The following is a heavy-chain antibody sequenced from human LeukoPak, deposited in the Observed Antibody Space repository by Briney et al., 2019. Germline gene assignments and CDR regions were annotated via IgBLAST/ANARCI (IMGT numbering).Heavy chain of an antibody. J-gene: IGHJ4*02. V-gene: IGHV1-69*01. D-gene: IGHD4-17*01. Sequence: GSSVKFSCKAFGGTFSSYAISWVRQAPGQGLEWMGGIIPIFGTANYAQKFQGRVTITADESTSTAYMELSSLRSEDTAVYYCARFHPRAPTVTTYYFDYWGQGTLVTVSS. CDR2: IIPIFGTA. CDR3: ARFHPRAPTVTTYYFDY. CDR1: GGTFSSYA.